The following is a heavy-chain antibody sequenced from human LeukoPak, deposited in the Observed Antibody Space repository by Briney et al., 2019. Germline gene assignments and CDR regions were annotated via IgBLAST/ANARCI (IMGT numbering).Heavy chain of an antibody. CDR3: ARACLAVAGTRNYYYYYGMDV. V-gene: IGHV4-39*07. J-gene: IGHJ6*02. D-gene: IGHD6-19*01. CDR2: IYYSGST. Sequence: SETLSLTCTVSGGSISSSSYYWGWIRQPPGKGLEWIGSIYYSGSTYYNPSLKSRVTISVDTSKNQFSLKLSSVTAADTAVYYCARACLAVAGTRNYYYYYGMDVWGQGTTVTVSS. CDR1: GGSISSSSYY.